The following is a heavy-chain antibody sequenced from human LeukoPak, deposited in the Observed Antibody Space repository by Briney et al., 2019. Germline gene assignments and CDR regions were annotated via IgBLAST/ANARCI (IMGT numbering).Heavy chain of an antibody. Sequence: VASVKVSCKASGGTFSSYAISWVRQAPGQGLEWMGRIIPIFGTANYAQKFQGRVTITTDESTSTAYMELSSLRSEDTAVYYCARGSSGWYTYFYYWGQGTLVTVSS. CDR3: ARGSSGWYTYFYY. J-gene: IGHJ4*02. CDR2: IIPIFGTA. CDR1: GGTFSSYA. D-gene: IGHD6-19*01. V-gene: IGHV1-69*05.